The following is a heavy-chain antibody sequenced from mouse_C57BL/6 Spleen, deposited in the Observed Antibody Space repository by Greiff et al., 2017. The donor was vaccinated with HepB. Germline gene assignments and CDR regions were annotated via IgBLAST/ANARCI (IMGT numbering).Heavy chain of an antibody. CDR3: ARGGTGSRYSFGY. CDR1: GYAFSSYW. V-gene: IGHV1-80*01. Sequence: VQLQQSGAELVKPGASVKISCKASGYAFSSYWMNWVKQRPGKGLEWIGQIYPGDGDTNYNEKLKGKATLTADKSSSTAYMQLSSLNSKDSAVYVCARGGTGSRYSFGYWGQGTTLTVSS. D-gene: IGHD1-1*01. CDR2: IYPGDGDT. J-gene: IGHJ2*01.